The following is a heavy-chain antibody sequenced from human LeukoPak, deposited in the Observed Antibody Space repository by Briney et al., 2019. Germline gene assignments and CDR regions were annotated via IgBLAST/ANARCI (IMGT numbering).Heavy chain of an antibody. CDR3: ARELWFGELLHYGMDV. CDR1: GFTFSSYG. Sequence: PGGSLRLSCAASGFTFSSYGMHWVRQAPGKGLEWVAVIWYDGSNKYYADSVKGRFTISRDNSKNTLYLQMNSLRAEDTAVYYCARELWFGELLHYGMDVWGQGTTVTVSS. J-gene: IGHJ6*02. CDR2: IWYDGSNK. D-gene: IGHD3-10*01. V-gene: IGHV3-33*01.